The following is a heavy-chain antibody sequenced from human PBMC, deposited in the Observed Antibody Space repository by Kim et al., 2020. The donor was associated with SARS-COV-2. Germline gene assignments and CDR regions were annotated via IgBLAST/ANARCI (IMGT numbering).Heavy chain of an antibody. V-gene: IGHV1-24*01. J-gene: IGHJ4*02. CDR1: GYTLTNLS. Sequence: ASVKVSCKVSGYTLTNLSMHWVRQAPGQGLEWMGGFNPEDGETIYAQKFQGRVTMTEDTSTDTAYMELSSLRSEDTAVYYCATASKSDILTGYFHPPDYGGQGTLVTVSS. CDR3: ATASKSDILTGYFHPPDY. CDR2: FNPEDGET. D-gene: IGHD3-9*01.